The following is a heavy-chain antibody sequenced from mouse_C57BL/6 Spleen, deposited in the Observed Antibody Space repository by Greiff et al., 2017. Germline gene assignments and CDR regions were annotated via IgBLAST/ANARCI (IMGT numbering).Heavy chain of an antibody. D-gene: IGHD4-1*01. V-gene: IGHV5-17*01. Sequence: DVMLVESGGGLVKPGGSLKLSCAASGFTFSDYGMHWVRQAPEKGLEWVAYISSGSSTIYYADTVKGRFTISRDNAKNTLFLQMTSLRSEDTAMYYCASLTGVFAYWGQGTLVTVSA. J-gene: IGHJ3*01. CDR3: ASLTGVFAY. CDR2: ISSGSSTI. CDR1: GFTFSDYG.